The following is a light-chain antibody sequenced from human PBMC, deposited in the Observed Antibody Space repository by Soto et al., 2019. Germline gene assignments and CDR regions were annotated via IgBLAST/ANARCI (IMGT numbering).Light chain of an antibody. Sequence: DIQMTQSPSSLSASVGDRVTITCRASQSISSFLNWYQQKPGKAPKILIYSAFSLHSGVPSRFSGSGSGTDFTLTIRSLQPYDFATYYWQQSYSGGFTFGPGTKVDVK. CDR3: QQSYSGGFT. V-gene: IGKV1-39*01. CDR1: QSISSF. J-gene: IGKJ3*01. CDR2: SAF.